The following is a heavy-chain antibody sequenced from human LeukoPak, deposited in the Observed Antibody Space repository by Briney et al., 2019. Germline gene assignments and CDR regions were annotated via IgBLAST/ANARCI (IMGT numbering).Heavy chain of an antibody. V-gene: IGHV3-9*02. CDR3: AKDSGYDLDYFDY. CDR2: ISWNSGSI. J-gene: IGHJ4*02. Sequence: PGRSLRLSCAASGFTSDDYAMHWVRQAPGKGLEWVSGISWNSGSIGYADSVKGRFTISRDNAKNSLYLQMNSLRAEDTALYYCAKDSGYDLDYFDYWGQGTLVTVSS. D-gene: IGHD5-12*01. CDR1: GFTSDDYA.